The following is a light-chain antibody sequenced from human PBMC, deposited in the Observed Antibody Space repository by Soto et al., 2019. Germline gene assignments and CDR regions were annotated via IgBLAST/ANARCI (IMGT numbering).Light chain of an antibody. V-gene: IGKV3-20*01. J-gene: IGKJ2*01. CDR2: GAS. CDR3: QQYGSSPYT. Sequence: EIVLTQSPGTLSLSPGERATLSCRASQTVSSNYLAWYQQRPAQAPRLLVYGASSRPTGIPDRFSGSGSGTDFALTISKLEPEDFPVYYCQQYGSSPYTFGQGTKLVIK. CDR1: QTVSSNY.